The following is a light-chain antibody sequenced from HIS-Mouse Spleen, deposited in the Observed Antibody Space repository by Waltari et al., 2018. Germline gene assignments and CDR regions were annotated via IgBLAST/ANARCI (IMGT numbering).Light chain of an antibody. J-gene: IGKJ2*01. CDR3: QQYYSTPPT. CDR2: WAS. V-gene: IGKV4-1*01. CDR1: QSFLYSSNNKNY. Sequence: DIVMTQSPDSLAVSLGERATINCKSSQSFLYSSNNKNYLAWYQQKPGQPPKLLIYWASTRESGVPDRFSGSGSGTDFTLTISSLQAEDVAVYYCQQYYSTPPTFGQGTKLEIK.